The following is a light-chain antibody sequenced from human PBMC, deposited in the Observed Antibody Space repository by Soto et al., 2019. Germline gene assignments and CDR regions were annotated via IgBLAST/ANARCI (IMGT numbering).Light chain of an antibody. Sequence: EIVLTQSPGTLSLSPWERATLSCRASQSFNSIYLAWYQQKPGQAPRLLISDASNRAPGIPVRFSGSGFGTNFTLTISRLEGEEYEVSHGQLRCMWPSVTFGEGTRLEIK. J-gene: IGKJ5*01. CDR1: QSFNSIY. CDR3: QLRCMWPSVT. CDR2: DAS. V-gene: IGKV3D-20*02.